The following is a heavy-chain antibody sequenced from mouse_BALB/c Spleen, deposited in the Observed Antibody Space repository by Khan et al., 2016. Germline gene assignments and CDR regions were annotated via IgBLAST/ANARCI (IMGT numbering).Heavy chain of an antibody. CDR1: GFNIKDTY. V-gene: IGHV14-3*02. J-gene: IGHJ2*01. CDR3: SRRCPIFYYGSSFGY. CDR2: IDPANVNS. Sequence: VQLKESGAEIVKPGASVKLSCTASGFNIKDTYMHWVRQRHEQGLEWIGRIDPANVNSKYDPNFQGKATITADTSSNTAYLQHSGLTSEDTAVYFCSRRCPIFYYGSSFGYWGQGTALTVSS. D-gene: IGHD1-1*01.